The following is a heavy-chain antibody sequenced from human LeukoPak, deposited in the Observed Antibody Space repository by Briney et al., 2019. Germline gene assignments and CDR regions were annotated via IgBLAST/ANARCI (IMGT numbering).Heavy chain of an antibody. CDR2: ISSSSSYI. CDR3: ARARAARPGRGYYYYYYMDV. CDR1: GFTFSSYS. D-gene: IGHD6-6*01. V-gene: IGHV3-21*01. Sequence: GGSLRLSCAASGFTFSSYSMNWVRQAPGKGLEWVSSISSSSSYIYYADSVKGRFTISRDNAKNSLYLQMNSLRAEDTAVYYCARARAARPGRGYYYYYYMDVWGKGTTVTVSS. J-gene: IGHJ6*03.